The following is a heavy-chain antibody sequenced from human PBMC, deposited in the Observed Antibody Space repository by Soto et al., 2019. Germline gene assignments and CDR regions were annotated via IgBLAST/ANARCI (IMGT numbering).Heavy chain of an antibody. D-gene: IGHD5-18*01. J-gene: IGHJ4*02. Sequence: GYLRLSCAASGFPFSSYAMSWVRQDPGKGLEWVSDISGSGGSTSYAGSVKGRFAISRDNSKNTLYLQMNCLRAEDMAVYYCATYSYGLFGYWGQGTLVTVSS. CDR1: GFPFSSYA. CDR2: ISGSGGST. V-gene: IGHV3-23*01. CDR3: ATYSYGLFGY.